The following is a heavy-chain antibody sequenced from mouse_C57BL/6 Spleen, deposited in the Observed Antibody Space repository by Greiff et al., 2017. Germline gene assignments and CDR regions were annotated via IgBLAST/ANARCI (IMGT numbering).Heavy chain of an antibody. D-gene: IGHD2-1*01. Sequence: EVQLVESGGGLVQPGGSMKLSCVASGFTFSNYWMNWVSQSPEKGLVWVAQIRLKSDNYETHYAESVKGRFTISRDDSKSSVYLQMNNLRAEDTGIYYCTRYGNPYYYAMDYWGQGTSVTVSS. V-gene: IGHV6-3*01. J-gene: IGHJ4*01. CDR3: TRYGNPYYYAMDY. CDR2: IRLKSDNYET. CDR1: GFTFSNYW.